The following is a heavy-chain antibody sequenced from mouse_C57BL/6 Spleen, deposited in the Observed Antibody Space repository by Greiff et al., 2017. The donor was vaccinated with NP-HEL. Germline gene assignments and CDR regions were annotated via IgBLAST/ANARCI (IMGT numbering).Heavy chain of an antibody. CDR3: ARWGFTTRVATAMDY. J-gene: IGHJ4*01. Sequence: VQLQQSGAELVMPGASVKLSCKASGYTFTSYWMHWVKQRPGQGLEWIGDIDPSDSYTNYNQQFKGKSTLTVDKSSSTAYMQLSSLTSEDSAVYDCARWGFTTRVATAMDYWGQGTSVTVSS. CDR2: IDPSDSYT. D-gene: IGHD1-1*01. CDR1: GYTFTSYW. V-gene: IGHV1-69*01.